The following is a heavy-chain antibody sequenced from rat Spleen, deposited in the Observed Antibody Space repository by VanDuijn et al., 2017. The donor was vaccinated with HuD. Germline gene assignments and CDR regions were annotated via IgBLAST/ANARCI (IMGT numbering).Heavy chain of an antibody. CDR3: TTVTTGWFAY. V-gene: IGHV5-20*01. D-gene: IGHD1-10*01. CDR2: ITYDGSST. Sequence: EVQLVESGGGLVQPGRSLKLSCAASGFTFSDYYMTWVRQAPTKGLEWVATITYDGSSTYYRDSVKGRFTISRDNVKSTLYLQMDSLRSEDTATYYCTTVTTGWFAYWGQGTLVTVSS. CDR1: GFTFSDYY. J-gene: IGHJ3*01.